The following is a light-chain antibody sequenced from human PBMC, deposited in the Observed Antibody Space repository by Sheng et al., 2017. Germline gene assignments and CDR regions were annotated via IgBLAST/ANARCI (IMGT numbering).Light chain of an antibody. Sequence: DIQMTQSPSSLSAFVGDRVTITCRASQSISSYLNWYQQKPGKAPNLLIYGASSLQSGVPSRFSGSKSGTDFTLTISSLQPEDFATYYCQQSYSTPWTFGQGTKVEIK. CDR1: QSISSY. CDR3: QQSYSTPWT. CDR2: GAS. J-gene: IGKJ1*01. V-gene: IGKV1-39*01.